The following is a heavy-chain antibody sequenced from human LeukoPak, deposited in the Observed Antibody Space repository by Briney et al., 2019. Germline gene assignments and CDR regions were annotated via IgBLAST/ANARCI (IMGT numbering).Heavy chain of an antibody. J-gene: IGHJ3*02. CDR2: ISAYNGNT. V-gene: IGHV1-18*01. CDR1: GYTFTSYG. CDR3: ARGNYGSGTTAAFDI. Sequence: GASVKVSCKASGYTFTSYGISWVRQAPGQGLEWMGWISAYNGNTNYAQKLQGRLTMTTDTSTSTAYMELRSLRSDDTAVYYCARGNYGSGTTAAFDIWGQGTMVTVSS. D-gene: IGHD3-10*01.